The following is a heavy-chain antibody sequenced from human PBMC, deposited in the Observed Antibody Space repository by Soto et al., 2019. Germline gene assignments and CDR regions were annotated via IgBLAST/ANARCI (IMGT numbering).Heavy chain of an antibody. D-gene: IGHD3-22*01. V-gene: IGHV2-70*04. J-gene: IGHJ4*02. CDR2: IDWDDDK. Sequence: PTLVNPTQTLTLTCTFSGFSFTTSGMRVSWIRQPPGKALEWLALIDWDDDKFYVTSLKTRLTFSRDTSKNQVVLTMTNMDPLDTATYYCARNFYDTGNYYARIDYWGPGTLVTVSS. CDR3: ARNFYDTGNYYARIDY. CDR1: GFSFTTSGMR.